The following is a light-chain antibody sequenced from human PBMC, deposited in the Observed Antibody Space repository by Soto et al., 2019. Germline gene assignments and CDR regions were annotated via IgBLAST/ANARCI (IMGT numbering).Light chain of an antibody. Sequence: IVVTQSPATLSVSPGERVTFSCKASLFIANHLAWYQHKPGQSPRLLIHAASTGAPGVPARSSGSWSGAEFTLTIDSLQSDDSAIYYCQQYYRWPVTFGGGTKVEIK. CDR1: LFIANH. V-gene: IGKV3-15*01. CDR3: QQYYRWPVT. J-gene: IGKJ4*01. CDR2: AAS.